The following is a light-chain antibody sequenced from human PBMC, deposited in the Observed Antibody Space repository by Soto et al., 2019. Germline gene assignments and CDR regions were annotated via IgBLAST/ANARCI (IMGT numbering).Light chain of an antibody. Sequence: QSALTQPHSVSGSPGQSVTISCTGTSSDVGGYSYVSWYQQHPGKAPELIIYDVTERPSGVPDRVSGSKSGNTAYLTISGLQAEDEADYYCCSYTGSDSYVFGIGTKLTVL. CDR3: CSYTGSDSYV. CDR1: SSDVGGYSY. V-gene: IGLV2-11*01. J-gene: IGLJ1*01. CDR2: DVT.